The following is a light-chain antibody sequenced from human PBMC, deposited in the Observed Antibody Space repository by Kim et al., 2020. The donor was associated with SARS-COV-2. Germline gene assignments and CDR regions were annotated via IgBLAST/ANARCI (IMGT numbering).Light chain of an antibody. Sequence: ATINCKSSQSVLHSSNNKIYLARYQHNPGPPPKLLIYWASARESGVPDRFSGSGSGTDFTLTISSLQAEDVAVYYCQRYSTAPLTFGGGTKVDIK. V-gene: IGKV4-1*01. CDR2: WAS. J-gene: IGKJ4*01. CDR3: QRYSTAPLT. CDR1: QSVLHSSNNKIY.